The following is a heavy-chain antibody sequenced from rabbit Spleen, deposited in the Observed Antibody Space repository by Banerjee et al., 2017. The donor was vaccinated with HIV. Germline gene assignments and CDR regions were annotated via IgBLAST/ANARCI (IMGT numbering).Heavy chain of an antibody. CDR3: ARDGISFVSSGWGLTRLDL. J-gene: IGHJ3*01. D-gene: IGHD4-1*01. CDR1: GFSFSGSFW. CDR2: IFPGSSITT. V-gene: IGHV1S45*01. Sequence: QEQLEESGGGLVQPEGSLTLTCTVSGFSFSGSFWISWVRQPPGKGLEWITCIFPGSSITTWYATWAKGRFTVSKTSSTTVTLQMTSLTVADTATYFCARDGISFVSSGWGLTRLDLWGPGTLVTVS.